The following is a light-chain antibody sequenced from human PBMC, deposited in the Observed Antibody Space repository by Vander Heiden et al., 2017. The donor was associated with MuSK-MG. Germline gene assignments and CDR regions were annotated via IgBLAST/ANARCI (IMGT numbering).Light chain of an antibody. Sequence: SYELTQPPSVSVSQGQTARITCSGDALPTQYAYWYQQRPGQAPVVLIYKDNERPSGIPERFSGSSSGTTVTLTISGVQAEDEADYYCQSSDRSASYVVFGGGTKLTVL. CDR1: ALPTQY. J-gene: IGLJ2*01. V-gene: IGLV3-25*03. CDR2: KDN. CDR3: QSSDRSASYVV.